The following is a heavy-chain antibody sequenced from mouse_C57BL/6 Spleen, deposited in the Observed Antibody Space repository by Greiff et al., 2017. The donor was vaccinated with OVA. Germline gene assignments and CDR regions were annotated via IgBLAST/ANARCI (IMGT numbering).Heavy chain of an antibody. CDR2: IDPSDSYT. D-gene: IGHD1-1*01. CDR3: ARGKYYGSSYYAMDY. CDR1: GYTFPSSW. Sequence: QVQLKQPGAELVMPGASVKLSCKASGYTFPSSWMHWVKQRPGKGLEWIGEIDPSDSYTNYNQKFKGKSTLTVDKSSSTAYMQLSSLTSDDSAVYYCARGKYYGSSYYAMDYWGQGTSVTVSS. V-gene: IGHV1-69*01. J-gene: IGHJ4*01.